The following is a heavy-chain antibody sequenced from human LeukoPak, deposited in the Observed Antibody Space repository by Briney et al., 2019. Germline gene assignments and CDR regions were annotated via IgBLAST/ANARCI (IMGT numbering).Heavy chain of an antibody. Sequence: GASVKVSCKASGYTFTSYGISWVRQAPGQGLEWMGWISAYYGNTNYPQKLQGRVTMTTDTSTSTAYMELRSLRSDDTAVYYCAREGGRLLWFGETRTYYYGMDVWGQGTTVTVSS. CDR3: AREGGRLLWFGETRTYYYGMDV. CDR2: ISAYYGNT. V-gene: IGHV1-18*01. J-gene: IGHJ6*02. CDR1: GYTFTSYG. D-gene: IGHD3-10*01.